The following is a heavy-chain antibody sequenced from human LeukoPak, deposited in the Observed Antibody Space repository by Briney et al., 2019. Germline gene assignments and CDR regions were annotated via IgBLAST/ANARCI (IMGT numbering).Heavy chain of an antibody. V-gene: IGHV3-23*01. D-gene: IGHD3-10*01. J-gene: IGHJ4*02. Sequence: GGSLRLSCAASGFTFSSYGMSWVRRAPGKGPEWVPGISGSGGNTYYADSVKGRFTISRDNSQNTLYLQMNTLRAEDTAVYYCARAGTDVLLWFGELSWGQGTLVTVSS. CDR2: ISGSGGNT. CDR3: ARAGTDVLLWFGELS. CDR1: GFTFSSYG.